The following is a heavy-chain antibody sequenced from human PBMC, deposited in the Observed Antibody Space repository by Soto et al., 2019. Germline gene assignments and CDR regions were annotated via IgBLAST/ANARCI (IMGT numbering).Heavy chain of an antibody. D-gene: IGHD2-2*01. J-gene: IGHJ6*02. V-gene: IGHV5-10-1*01. CDR2: IDPSDSYT. Sequence: KVSCKASGGTFSSYAISWVRQMPGKGLEWMGRIDPSDSYTNYSPSFQGHVTISADKSISTAYLQWSSLKASDTAMYYCARFHCSSTSCSPGNYYYGMDVWGQGTTVTVSS. CDR3: ARFHCSSTSCSPGNYYYGMDV. CDR1: GGTFSSYA.